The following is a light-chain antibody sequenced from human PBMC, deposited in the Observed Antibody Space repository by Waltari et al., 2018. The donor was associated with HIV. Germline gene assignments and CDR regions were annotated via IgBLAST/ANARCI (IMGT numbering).Light chain of an antibody. CDR1: QAISNN. V-gene: IGKV1-27*01. CDR2: GAS. J-gene: IGKJ5*01. CDR3: QNYNSAPPT. Sequence: DIQMTQPPSYLSASVGDRVTITYRSSQAISNNLAWYQQKPEKVPKLLIYGASTLQSGVPSRFSGSGSGTDFTLTISSLQPDDVATYYCQNYNSAPPTCGQGTRLDIK.